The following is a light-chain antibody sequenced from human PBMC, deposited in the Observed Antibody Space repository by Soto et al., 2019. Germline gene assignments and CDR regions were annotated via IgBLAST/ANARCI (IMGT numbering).Light chain of an antibody. CDR2: GAS. CDR3: QHRGKWPRT. CDR1: QSVSSY. Sequence: EIVLTQSPATLSLSPGERATLSCRASQSVSSYLAWYQQKPGQAPRLLIYGASNRANGVPARFSGSGSGTDFILTISSLESEYFAVYYCQHRGKWPRTFGQGTKLEIK. J-gene: IGKJ2*01. V-gene: IGKV3-11*01.